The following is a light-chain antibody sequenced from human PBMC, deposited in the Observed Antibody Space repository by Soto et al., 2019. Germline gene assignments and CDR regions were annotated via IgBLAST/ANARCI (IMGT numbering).Light chain of an antibody. CDR2: EVT. V-gene: IGLV2-14*01. CDR1: RSDVGAYNY. J-gene: IGLJ1*01. CDR3: SSFTSRFTFA. Sequence: ALTQPASVSGSPGQSIAISCTGTRSDVGAYNYVSWYQQHPGKAPKLMISEVTNRPSGVSDRFSGSKSGNTASLTISGLQAEDEADYYCSSFTSRFTFAFGTGTKVTVL.